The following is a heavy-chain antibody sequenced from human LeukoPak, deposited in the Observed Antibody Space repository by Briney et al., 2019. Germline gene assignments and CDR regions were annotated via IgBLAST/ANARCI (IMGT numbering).Heavy chain of an antibody. V-gene: IGHV4-39*01. Sequence: SETLSLTCTVSGGSISSSNYYWGWIRQPPGKGLEWIGNIYYSGSTYYKPSLKTRVTISVDTSKNQFSLKLTSVTAADTAVYYCARHASVDGNWPRRLDYWGQGSLVTVSS. CDR2: IYYSGST. CDR3: ARHASVDGNWPRRLDY. CDR1: GGSISSSNYY. D-gene: IGHD6-19*01. J-gene: IGHJ4*02.